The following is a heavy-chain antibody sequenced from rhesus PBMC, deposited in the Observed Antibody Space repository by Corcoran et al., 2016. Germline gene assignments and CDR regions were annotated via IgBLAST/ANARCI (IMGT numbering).Heavy chain of an antibody. CDR2: IVGASGYT. V-gene: IGHV4-80*01. CDR1: GVSVNTYY. J-gene: IGHJ4*01. D-gene: IGHD2-21*01. Sequence: QVQLQESGPGLVKPSETLSLTCAVSGVSVNTYYWSWVRQSPGRGPEWIGAIVGASGYTLYKPSLMSRVTISKDASRNQFSLKLSSVTAADTAVYYFVKNTGHSEHAYDYWGQGVLVTVSS. CDR3: VKNTGHSEHAYDY.